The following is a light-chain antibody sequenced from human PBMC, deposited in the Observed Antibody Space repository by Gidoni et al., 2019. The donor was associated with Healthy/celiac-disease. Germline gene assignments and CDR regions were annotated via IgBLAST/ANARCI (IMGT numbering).Light chain of an antibody. CDR2: QDT. Sequence: SYELTQPPSVSVSPGQTASITCSGDKLGDKYACWYQQKPGQSPVLLIYQDTKRHSGIPERFSGSNSGNTATLTISGTQPMDEADYYCQAWDSSTVVFGVGTKLTVL. V-gene: IGLV3-1*01. CDR3: QAWDSSTVV. J-gene: IGLJ3*02. CDR1: KLGDKY.